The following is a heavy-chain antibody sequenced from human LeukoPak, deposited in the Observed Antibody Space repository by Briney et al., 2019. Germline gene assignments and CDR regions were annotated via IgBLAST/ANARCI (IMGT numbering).Heavy chain of an antibody. Sequence: QPGGSLRLSCAASGFTFSSYSMNWVRQAPGKGLEWVSYISSSSSTIYYADSVKGRFTISRDNAKNSLYLQMNSLRAEDTAVYYCAKSPPAAPSIAVAGFDYWGQGTLVTVSS. D-gene: IGHD6-19*01. V-gene: IGHV3-48*01. CDR3: AKSPPAAPSIAVAGFDY. CDR1: GFTFSSYS. J-gene: IGHJ4*02. CDR2: ISSSSSTI.